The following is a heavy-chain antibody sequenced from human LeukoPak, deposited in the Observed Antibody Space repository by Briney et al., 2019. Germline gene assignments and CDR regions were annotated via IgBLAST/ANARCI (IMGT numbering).Heavy chain of an antibody. CDR1: GDSNNCYH. J-gene: IGHJ3*02. CDR3: ARGRWLPNAFDN. V-gene: IGHV4-59*01. CDR2: IYYSGRT. Sequence: SETVSLNCTVSGDSNNCYHWKWIRQPPGKGLEWIGYIYYSGRTDYNPSLKSRVTISVNTSKHQFSMKLKSVTAADTAVYFCARGRWLPNAFDNWGQGTMVTVFS. D-gene: IGHD5-24*01.